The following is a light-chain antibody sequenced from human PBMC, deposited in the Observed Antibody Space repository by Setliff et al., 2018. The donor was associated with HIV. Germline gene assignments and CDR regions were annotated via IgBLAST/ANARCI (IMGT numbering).Light chain of an antibody. V-gene: IGLV2-11*01. CDR1: SSDVGGYNY. CDR3: CSYAGSYTYV. Sequence: QSALAQPRSVSGSPGQSVTISCTGTSSDVGGYNYVSGYQHLPGKAPKLMIYDVTKRPSGVPDRFSGSKSGNTASLTISGLQSEDEADYYCCSYAGSYTYVFGTGTKV. J-gene: IGLJ1*01. CDR2: DVT.